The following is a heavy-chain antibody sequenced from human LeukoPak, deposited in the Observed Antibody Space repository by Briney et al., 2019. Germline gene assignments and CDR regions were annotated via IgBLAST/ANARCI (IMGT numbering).Heavy chain of an antibody. Sequence: GGSLRLSCAASGFTFSSSWMHWVRQAPGKGLVWVSRINTDGKTTTYADSVKGRFTISRDNSKNTLYLQMNSLRAEDTAVYYCAKDLGVVVVAAKGGFDYWGQGTLVTVSS. D-gene: IGHD2-15*01. CDR1: GFTFSSSW. CDR3: AKDLGVVVVAAKGGFDY. CDR2: INTDGKTT. J-gene: IGHJ4*02. V-gene: IGHV3-74*01.